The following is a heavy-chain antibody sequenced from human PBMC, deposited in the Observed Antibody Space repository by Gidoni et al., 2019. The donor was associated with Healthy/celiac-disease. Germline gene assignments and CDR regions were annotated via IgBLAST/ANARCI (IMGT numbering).Heavy chain of an antibody. V-gene: IGHV2-26*01. D-gene: IGHD6-19*01. CDR2: IFSNDEK. J-gene: IGHJ4*02. Sequence: QVTLKESGPVLVKPTETLTLTCTVSGFSLSNARMGVSWIRQPPGKALEWLAHIFSNDEKSYSTSLKSRLTISKDTSKSQVVLTMTNMDPVDTATYYCARIGGSSGWYVIDYWGQGTLVTVSS. CDR1: GFSLSNARMG. CDR3: ARIGGSSGWYVIDY.